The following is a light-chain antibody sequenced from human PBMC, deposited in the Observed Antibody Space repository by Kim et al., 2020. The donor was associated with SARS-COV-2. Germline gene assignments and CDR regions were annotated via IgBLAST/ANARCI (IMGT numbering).Light chain of an antibody. CDR3: QSADSSGTVV. J-gene: IGLJ2*01. Sequence: SYELTQPPSVSVSPGQTARITCSGDALPKQYAYWYQQKPGQAPVLVIYKDSERPSGIPERFSGSSSGTTLTLTISGVQAEDEADYYCQSADSSGTVVFGG. CDR1: ALPKQY. CDR2: KDS. V-gene: IGLV3-25*03.